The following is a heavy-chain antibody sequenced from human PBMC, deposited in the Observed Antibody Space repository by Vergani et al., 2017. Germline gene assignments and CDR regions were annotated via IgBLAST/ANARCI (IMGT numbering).Heavy chain of an antibody. J-gene: IGHJ4*02. D-gene: IGHD5-24*01. CDR1: GYSFTRYW. CDR3: ARQEGYNTLSFDY. V-gene: IGHV5-51*01. Sequence: EVQLVQSGAEVKKSGESLKLFCQGSGYSFTRYWIGWVRQLPGKGLEWMGVINPEDSDTRYSPSFQGQLTISADKSIRTAYLQWSSLKSSDTAMYYCARQEGYNTLSFDYWGRGTQVTVSS. CDR2: INPEDSDT.